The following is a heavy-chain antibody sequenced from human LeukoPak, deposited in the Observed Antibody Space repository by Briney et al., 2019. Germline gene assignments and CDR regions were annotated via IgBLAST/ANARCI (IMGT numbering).Heavy chain of an antibody. CDR3: ARDGIAAVDFDY. Sequence: GGSLRLSCAASGFTFSTYWMHWVRHAPGKGLVWVSRVNGDGSSTNYADSVKGRFTISRDNAKNTLYLQMNSLRAEDTAVYYCARDGIAAVDFDYWGQGILVTVSS. D-gene: IGHD6-13*01. CDR1: GFTFSTYW. V-gene: IGHV3-74*01. CDR2: VNGDGSST. J-gene: IGHJ4*02.